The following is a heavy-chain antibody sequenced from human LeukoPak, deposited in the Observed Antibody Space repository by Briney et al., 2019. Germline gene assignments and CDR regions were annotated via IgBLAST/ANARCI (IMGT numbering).Heavy chain of an antibody. V-gene: IGHV3-48*03. CDR2: ISSSGSTI. Sequence: GGSLRLSCAASGFTFSSYEMNWVRQAPGKGLEWVSYISSSGSTIYYADSVKGRFTISRDNAKNSLYLQMNSLRAEDTAVYYCAKDRYYYGSGSSYPLDYWGQGTLVTVSS. J-gene: IGHJ4*02. CDR3: AKDRYYYGSGSSYPLDY. D-gene: IGHD3-10*01. CDR1: GFTFSSYE.